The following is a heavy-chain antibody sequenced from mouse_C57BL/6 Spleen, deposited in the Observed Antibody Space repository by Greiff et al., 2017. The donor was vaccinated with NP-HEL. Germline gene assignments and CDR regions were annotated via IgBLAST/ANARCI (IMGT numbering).Heavy chain of an antibody. D-gene: IGHD2-3*01. Sequence: EVKLMESGGGLVKPGGSLKLSCAASGFTFSDYGMHWVRQAPEKGLEWVAYISSGSSTIYYADTVKGRFTISRDNAKNTLFLQMTSLRSEDTAMYYCARWLLQGFDYWGQGTTLTVSS. V-gene: IGHV5-17*01. CDR2: ISSGSSTI. CDR1: GFTFSDYG. J-gene: IGHJ2*01. CDR3: ARWLLQGFDY.